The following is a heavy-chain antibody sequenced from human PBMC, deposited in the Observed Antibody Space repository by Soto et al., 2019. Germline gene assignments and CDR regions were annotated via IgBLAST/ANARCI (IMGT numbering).Heavy chain of an antibody. Sequence: QVQLQESGPGLVKPSQTLSLTCTVSGVSITSGDYNWSWLRQAPGKGLEWIGFVYSSGRTYSNPSLKSRLTMSADTPKNQFSLKVNSVTAADTAVYYCATLGIAGTTSHYYYGMDVWGQGTPVAVSS. V-gene: IGHV4-30-4*01. D-gene: IGHD1-7*01. CDR1: GVSITSGDYN. CDR3: ATLGIAGTTSHYYYGMDV. CDR2: VYSSGRT. J-gene: IGHJ6*02.